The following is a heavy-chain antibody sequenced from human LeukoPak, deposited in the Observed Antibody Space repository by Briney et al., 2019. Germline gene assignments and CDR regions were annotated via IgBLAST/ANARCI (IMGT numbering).Heavy chain of an antibody. CDR1: GGSFSNGDYG. V-gene: IGHV4-30-4*01. CDR3: ARRRHCGGDCFNDAFDI. CDR2: IYHSGST. Sequence: PSQTLSLTCAVSGGSFSNGDYGWTWLRQPPGKGLEWIGYIYHSGSTFYNPSLKSRVIISVDTSKNLFSLRLTSVTAADTAVYYCARRRHCGGDCFNDAFDIWGQGTMVTVSS. J-gene: IGHJ3*02. D-gene: IGHD2-21*02.